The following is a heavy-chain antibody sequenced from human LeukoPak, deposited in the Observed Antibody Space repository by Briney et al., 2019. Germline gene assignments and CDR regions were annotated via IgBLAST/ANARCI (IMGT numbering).Heavy chain of an antibody. CDR1: GFTVSSNY. J-gene: IGHJ4*02. V-gene: IGHV3-53*01. CDR2: IYSGGST. CDR3: ARVSYDSSGYYFDY. D-gene: IGHD3-22*01. Sequence: PGGSLSLSCAASGFTVSSNYMSWVRQAPGKGLEWVSVIYSGGSTYYADSVKGRFTISRDNSKNTLYLQMNSLRAEDTAVYYCARVSYDSSGYYFDYWGQGTLVTVSS.